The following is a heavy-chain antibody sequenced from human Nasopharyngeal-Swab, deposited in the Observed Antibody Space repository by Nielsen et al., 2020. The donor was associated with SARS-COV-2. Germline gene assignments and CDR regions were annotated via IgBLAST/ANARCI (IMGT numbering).Heavy chain of an antibody. CDR2: ISYDGNTK. J-gene: IGHJ1*01. D-gene: IGHD2-2*01. CDR1: GFTLSDFG. V-gene: IGHV3-30*03. CDR3: ARDLGGGYCTTTNCPGS. Sequence: GESLKISCAASGFTLSDFGMHWVRQAPGKGLEWAAAISYDGNTKYYADSAKGRFTISRDSANNALYLEMNSLRTEDTAMYYCARDLGGGYCTTTNCPGSWGQGTLVTVSS.